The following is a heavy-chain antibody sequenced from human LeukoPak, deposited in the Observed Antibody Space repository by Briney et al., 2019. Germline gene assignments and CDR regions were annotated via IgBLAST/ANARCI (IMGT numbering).Heavy chain of an antibody. J-gene: IGHJ4*02. V-gene: IGHV1-46*01. CDR3: ATAGRRLFGVLIPLSFDY. CDR2: INPSGGST. Sequence: ASVKVSCKASGYTFTSYYMHWVRQAPGQGLEWMGIINPSGGSTSYAQKFQGRVTMTRDMSTSTVYMELSSLRSEDTALYYCATAGRRLFGVLIPLSFDYWGQGTLVTVSS. CDR1: GYTFTSYY. D-gene: IGHD3-3*01.